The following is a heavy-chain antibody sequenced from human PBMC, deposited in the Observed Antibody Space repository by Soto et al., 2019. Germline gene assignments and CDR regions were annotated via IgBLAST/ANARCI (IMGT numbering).Heavy chain of an antibody. CDR3: ARPSRGGWFDP. CDR1: GGTFSSCA. V-gene: IGHV1-69*06. CDR2: IIPSFGTA. Sequence: SVKVFFEASGGTFSSCAISLVRQAPGQGLEWMGGIIPSFGTANYAQKFQGRVTITADKSTSTAYMELSSLRSEDTALYYCARPSRGGWFDPWGQGTLVTVSS. J-gene: IGHJ5*02. D-gene: IGHD3-16*01.